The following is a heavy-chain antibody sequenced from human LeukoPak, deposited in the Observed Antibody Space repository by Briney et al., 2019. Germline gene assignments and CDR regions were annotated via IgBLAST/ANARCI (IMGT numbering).Heavy chain of an antibody. J-gene: IGHJ4*02. CDR3: ARVAGSIDY. D-gene: IGHD6-19*01. CDR1: GYTFTTYD. CDR2: MNLKSGYT. Sequence: ASVKVSCKASGYTFTTYDINWVRQASGQGLEWMGWMNLKSGYTGYAQKFQGRVTITRDSSISTAYMELSSLSSEDTAVYYCARVAGSIDYWGQGTLVTVSP. V-gene: IGHV1-8*03.